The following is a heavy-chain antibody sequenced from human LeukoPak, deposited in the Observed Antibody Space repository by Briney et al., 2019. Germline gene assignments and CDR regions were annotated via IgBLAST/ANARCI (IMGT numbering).Heavy chain of an antibody. CDR3: ARGPVPAAIFDY. J-gene: IGHJ4*02. CDR1: GGTFSSYA. Sequence: SVKVSCKAYGGTFSSYAISWVRQAPGQGLEWMGGIIPIFGTANYAQKFQGRVTITADESTSTAYMELRSLRSDDTAVYYCARGPVPAAIFDYWGQGTLVTVSS. D-gene: IGHD2-2*01. V-gene: IGHV1-69*13. CDR2: IIPIFGTA.